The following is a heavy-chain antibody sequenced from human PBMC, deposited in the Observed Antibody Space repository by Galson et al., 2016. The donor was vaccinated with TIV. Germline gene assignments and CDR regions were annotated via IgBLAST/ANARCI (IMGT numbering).Heavy chain of an antibody. V-gene: IGHV4-34*01. CDR2: INDSGRT. CDR3: AREGGDVILPTAIRRLNAFDI. CDR1: GGSFTGYY. Sequence: ETLSLTCAVYGGSFTGYYWSWMRQAPGKGLEWIGEINDSGRTNYNPSLKSRVIISLDTSKNQFSLKLTDETAADTALYFCAREGGDVILPTAIRRLNAFDIWGQGTVVTVSS. J-gene: IGHJ3*02. D-gene: IGHD2-2*02.